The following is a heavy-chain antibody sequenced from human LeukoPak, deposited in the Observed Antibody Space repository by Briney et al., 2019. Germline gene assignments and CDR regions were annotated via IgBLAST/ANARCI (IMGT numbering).Heavy chain of an antibody. CDR3: ARDIGYCSGGSCRAIFSNWFDP. CDR2: INPSGGST. V-gene: IGHV1-46*01. D-gene: IGHD2-15*01. J-gene: IGHJ5*02. Sequence: ASVKVSCKASGYTFTGYYMHWVRQAPGQGLEWMGWINPSGGSTTYAQQFQGRVTMTRDMSTSTVYMELSSLRSEDTAVYYCARDIGYCSGGSCRAIFSNWFDPWGQGTLVTVSS. CDR1: GYTFTGYY.